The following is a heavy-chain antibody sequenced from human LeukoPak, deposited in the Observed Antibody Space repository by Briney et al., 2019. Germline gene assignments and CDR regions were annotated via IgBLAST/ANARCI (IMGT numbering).Heavy chain of an antibody. V-gene: IGHV1-18*01. CDR1: GYTFTSYG. D-gene: IGHD3-3*01. J-gene: IGHJ6*03. CDR2: NSAYNGNT. Sequence: GASVKVSCKASGYTFTSYGISWVRQAPGQGLEWMGWNSAYNGNTNYAQKLQGRVTMTTDTSTSTAYMELRSLRSDDTAVYYCARDLRFLEWLVHYGYMDVWGKGTTVTVSS. CDR3: ARDLRFLEWLVHYGYMDV.